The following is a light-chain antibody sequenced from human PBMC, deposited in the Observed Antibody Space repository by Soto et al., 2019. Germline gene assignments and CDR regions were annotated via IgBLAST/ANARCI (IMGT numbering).Light chain of an antibody. CDR2: DAS. V-gene: IGKV1-39*01. CDR1: QTISTY. Sequence: DIQMTQSPSSLSASVGDRVTITCRASQTISTYLNWYQQKPGKAPKLLIYDASSLQSGVPSRFSGSGSGTDFTLTISSLQPEDFATYYCQQSHSNPITFGQGTRLEIK. CDR3: QQSHSNPIT. J-gene: IGKJ5*01.